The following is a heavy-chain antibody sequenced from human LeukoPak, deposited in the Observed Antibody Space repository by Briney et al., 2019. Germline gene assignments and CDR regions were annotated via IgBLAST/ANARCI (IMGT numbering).Heavy chain of an antibody. J-gene: IGHJ4*02. CDR3: ARAGASSSGWPFDY. D-gene: IGHD6-19*01. CDR1: GYSISSGYY. Sequence: PSETLSLTCTVSGYSISSGYYWGWIRQPPGKGLEWIGNIYHDGSTYYNPSLKSRVTISVDTSKNQFSLKLNSVTAADTAVYYCARAGASSSGWPFDYWGQGTLVTVSS. V-gene: IGHV4-38-2*02. CDR2: IYHDGST.